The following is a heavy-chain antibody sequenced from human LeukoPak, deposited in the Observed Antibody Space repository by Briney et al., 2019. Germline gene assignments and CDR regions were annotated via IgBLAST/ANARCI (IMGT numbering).Heavy chain of an antibody. CDR2: INHSGST. D-gene: IGHD3-16*01. CDR1: AGSFSGYY. CDR3: ARGHVDGRPHDYGMDV. Sequence: SETLSLACAVYAGSFSGYYWSWIRQPPGKGLEWIGEINHSGSTNYNPSLKSRVTISVDTSKNQFSLKLSSVTAADTAVYFCARGHVDGRPHDYGMDVWGQGTTVTVSS. J-gene: IGHJ6*02. V-gene: IGHV4-34*01.